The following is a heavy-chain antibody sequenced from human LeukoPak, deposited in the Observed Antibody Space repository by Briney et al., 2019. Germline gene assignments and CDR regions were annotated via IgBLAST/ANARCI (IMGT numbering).Heavy chain of an antibody. Sequence: GGSLRLSCAASGFTVSSNYMSWVRQAPGKGLEWVAVISYDGSNKYYADSVKGRFTISRDNSKNTLYLQMNSLRAEDTAVYYCTSGNGIAVAGNYYWGQGTLVTVSS. CDR3: TSGNGIAVAGNYY. V-gene: IGHV3-30*03. CDR2: ISYDGSNK. D-gene: IGHD6-19*01. J-gene: IGHJ4*02. CDR1: GFTVSSNY.